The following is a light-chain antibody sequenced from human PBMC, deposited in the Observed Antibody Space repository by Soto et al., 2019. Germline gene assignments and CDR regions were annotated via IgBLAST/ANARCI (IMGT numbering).Light chain of an antibody. CDR1: QSVSSN. CDR2: DTS. V-gene: IGKV3-15*01. J-gene: IGKJ5*01. Sequence: EIVMTQSPATLSVSPGERAALSCIASQSVSSNLAWYQQKPGQAPSLLIYDTSTRVAGIPARFTGSGSGTDFTLTISSLQSEDFAVYYCQQYNIWRSISFGQGTRLEIK. CDR3: QQYNIWRSIS.